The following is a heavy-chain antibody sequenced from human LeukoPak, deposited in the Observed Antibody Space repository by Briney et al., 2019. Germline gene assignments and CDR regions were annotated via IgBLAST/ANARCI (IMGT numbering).Heavy chain of an antibody. D-gene: IGHD2-15*01. V-gene: IGHV1-69*01. Sequence: ASVNVSCKASGGTFSSYAISWVRQAPGQGLEWMGGIIPIFGTANYAQKFQGRVTITADESTSTAYMELSSLRSEDTAVYYCARVAGYCSGGSCYYYGMDVWGQGTTVTVSS. CDR3: ARVAGYCSGGSCYYYGMDV. J-gene: IGHJ6*01. CDR1: GGTFSSYA. CDR2: IIPIFGTA.